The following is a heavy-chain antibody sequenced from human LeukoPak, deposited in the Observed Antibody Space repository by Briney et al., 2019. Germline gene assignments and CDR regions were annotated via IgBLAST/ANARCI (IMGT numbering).Heavy chain of an antibody. CDR1: GYTFTSYG. CDR3: ATASNYYGSGSKPFDY. J-gene: IGHJ4*02. D-gene: IGHD3-10*01. CDR2: ISADNGNT. V-gene: IGHV1-18*01. Sequence: ASVKVSCKASGYTFTSYGITWVRQAPGQGLEWMGWISADNGNTNYAQKLQGRVTMTTDASTSTAYMELRSLRSDDTAVYYCATASNYYGSGSKPFDYWGQGTLVTVSS.